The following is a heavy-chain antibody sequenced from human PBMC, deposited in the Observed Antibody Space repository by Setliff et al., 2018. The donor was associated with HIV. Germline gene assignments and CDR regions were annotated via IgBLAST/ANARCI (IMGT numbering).Heavy chain of an antibody. D-gene: IGHD3-22*01. CDR3: ARGPRGYDSSYYFDY. CDR2: INLNSGGT. J-gene: IGHJ4*02. V-gene: IGHV1-2*04. Sequence: ASVKVSCKASGYTLSGYYMHWVRQAPGQGLEWMGWINLNSGGTNYAQKFQGWVTMTRDTSIITAYMQLDRLGSDDTAVYYCARGPRGYDSSYYFDYWGQGTLVTVSS. CDR1: GYTLSGYY.